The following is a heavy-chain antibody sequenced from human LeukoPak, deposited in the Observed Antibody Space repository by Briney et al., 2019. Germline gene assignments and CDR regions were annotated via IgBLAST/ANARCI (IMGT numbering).Heavy chain of an antibody. CDR3: AKGAAAGKVDWFDP. Sequence: GGSLRLSCAASGFTLSSFAMMWVRQAPGTGLQWVSTITGYGATFYADSVRGRFTIFRDTSMNTLFLQMNSLGAEDTAVYYCAKGAAAGKVDWFDPWGQGTLVTVSS. V-gene: IGHV3-23*01. J-gene: IGHJ5*02. CDR2: ITGYGAT. D-gene: IGHD6-13*01. CDR1: GFTLSSFA.